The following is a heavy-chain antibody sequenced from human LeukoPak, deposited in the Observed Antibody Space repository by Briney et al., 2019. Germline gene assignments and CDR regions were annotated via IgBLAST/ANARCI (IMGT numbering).Heavy chain of an antibody. J-gene: IGHJ6*02. CDR1: GGSISSYY. D-gene: IGHD6-13*01. CDR2: IYTSGST. Sequence: EASETLSLTCTVSGGSISSYYWSWIRQPAGKGLEWIGRIYTSGSTNYNPSLKSRVTMSVDTSKNQFSLKLSSVTAADTAVYYCARLNTHSSSWYWVYYGMDVWGQGTTVTVSS. V-gene: IGHV4-4*07. CDR3: ARLNTHSSSWYWVYYGMDV.